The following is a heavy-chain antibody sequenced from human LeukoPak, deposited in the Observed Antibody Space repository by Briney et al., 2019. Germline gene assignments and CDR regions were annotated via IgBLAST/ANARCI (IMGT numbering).Heavy chain of an antibody. D-gene: IGHD3-10*01. CDR3: AREDYYGSGSPGFNWFDP. J-gene: IGHJ5*02. Sequence: PSETLSFTCTVSGGSISSYYWSWIRQPPGKGLEWFGYIYYSGSTNYNPSLKSRVTISVDTSKNQFSLKLSSVTAADTAVYYCAREDYYGSGSPGFNWFDPWGQGTLVTDSS. CDR2: IYYSGST. V-gene: IGHV4-59*01. CDR1: GGSISSYY.